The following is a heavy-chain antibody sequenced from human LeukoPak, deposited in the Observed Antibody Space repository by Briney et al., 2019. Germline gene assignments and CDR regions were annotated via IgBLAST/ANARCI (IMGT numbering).Heavy chain of an antibody. J-gene: IGHJ4*02. D-gene: IGHD3-22*01. V-gene: IGHV3-30*18. CDR2: ISYDGSNE. Sequence: PGRSLRLSCTASGFTFSNYGMHWVRQAPGKGLEWVAVISYDGSNEYYADSVKGRFTISRDHSKNTLFLQMNSLRPEDTAVYHCAKVALFSGYYPPFDYWGQGTLVTVSS. CDR3: AKVALFSGYYPPFDY. CDR1: GFTFSNYG.